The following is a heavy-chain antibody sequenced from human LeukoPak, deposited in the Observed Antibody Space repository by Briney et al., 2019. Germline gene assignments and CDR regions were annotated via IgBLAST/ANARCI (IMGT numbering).Heavy chain of an antibody. J-gene: IGHJ4*02. CDR3: AKWYCTTSTCYYDY. D-gene: IGHD2-8*01. V-gene: IGHV3-53*01. Sequence: PGGSLRLSCAASGFTFSSYNINWVRQAPGKGLEWVSFIYNTGETYYLDSVKGRFTISRDNSKNMLYLQMHSLRADDTAVYYCAKWYCTTSTCYYDYWGQGTLVTVSS. CDR2: IYNTGET. CDR1: GFTFSSYN.